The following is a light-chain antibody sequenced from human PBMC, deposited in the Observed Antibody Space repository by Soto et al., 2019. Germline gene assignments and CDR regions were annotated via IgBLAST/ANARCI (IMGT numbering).Light chain of an antibody. V-gene: IGKV3-15*01. CDR3: QQRSSWRVT. Sequence: EIVMTQSPATLSVSPGERATLSCRASQSVSSNVAWYTQTPGQAPRLLIYGASTRATGIPDRVSGSGSGTDVTLTISSLEPEDVAVYYGQQRSSWRVTFGGGTKVDIK. CDR1: QSVSSN. CDR2: GAS. J-gene: IGKJ4*01.